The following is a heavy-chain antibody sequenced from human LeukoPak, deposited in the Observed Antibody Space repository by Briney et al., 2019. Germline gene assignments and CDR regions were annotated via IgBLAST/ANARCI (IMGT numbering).Heavy chain of an antibody. D-gene: IGHD1-26*01. J-gene: IGHJ3*02. CDR2: IIPILGIA. CDR3: ARARGSYYAFDI. CDR1: GGTFSSYA. V-gene: IGHV1-69*04. Sequence: ASVKVSCKASGGTFSSYAISWVRQAPGQGLEWMGRIIPILGIANYAQKFQGRVTITTDESTSTAYMELSSLRSEDTAVYYCARARGSYYAFDIWGQGTMVTVSS.